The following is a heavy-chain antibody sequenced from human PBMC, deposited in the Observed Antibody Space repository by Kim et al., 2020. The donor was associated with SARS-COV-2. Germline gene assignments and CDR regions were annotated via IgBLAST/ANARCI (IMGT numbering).Heavy chain of an antibody. D-gene: IGHD6-13*01. CDR3: AKGLYSSSWYYFDY. Sequence: GGSLRLSCAASGFTFSSYAMSWVRQAPGKGLEWVSAISGSGGSTYSADSVKGRFTISRDNSKNTLYLQMNSLRAEDTAVYYCAKGLYSSSWYYFDYWGQGTLVTVSS. J-gene: IGHJ4*02. CDR1: GFTFSSYA. CDR2: ISGSGGST. V-gene: IGHV3-23*01.